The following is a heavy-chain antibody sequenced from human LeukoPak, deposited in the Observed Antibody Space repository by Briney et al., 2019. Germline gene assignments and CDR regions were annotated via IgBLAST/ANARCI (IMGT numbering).Heavy chain of an antibody. CDR3: ATLGGVSPRAQDHYYYYMDV. CDR2: LDPEDGET. Sequence: ATVKIFCKASGYTFIDYYIHWVQQAPGKGLEWMGRLDPEDGETIYSEKFHGRVTIIADTSTDTAYMELSSLRSEDTAVYYCATLGGVSPRAQDHYYYYMDVWGKGTTVTVSS. V-gene: IGHV1-69-2*01. J-gene: IGHJ6*03. CDR1: GYTFIDYY. D-gene: IGHD3-16*01.